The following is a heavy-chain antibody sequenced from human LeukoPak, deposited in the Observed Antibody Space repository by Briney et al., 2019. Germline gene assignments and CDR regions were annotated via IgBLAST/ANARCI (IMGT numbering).Heavy chain of an antibody. Sequence: GGSLRLPCAASGFTFSNSGIHWVRQAPGKGLEWVAFIYQDGSNKYYSDSVRGRFTISRDNFKNTLFLQMNSLRVEDTAVYYCAKPSRPYYYDSSGSYFDYRGQGTLVTVSS. J-gene: IGHJ4*02. D-gene: IGHD3-22*01. CDR3: AKPSRPYYYDSSGSYFDY. V-gene: IGHV3-30*02. CDR2: IYQDGSNK. CDR1: GFTFSNSG.